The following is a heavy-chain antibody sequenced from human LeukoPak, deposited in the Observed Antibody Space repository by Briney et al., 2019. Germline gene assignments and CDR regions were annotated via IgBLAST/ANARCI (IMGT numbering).Heavy chain of an antibody. CDR2: ITSGSRYL. D-gene: IGHD3-22*01. CDR3: ARPSGYYAFVS. J-gene: IGHJ4*02. Sequence: GGSLRLSCEASGFSFSSYSMDWVRQAPGKGLEWVASITSGSRYLYYGDSVKGRFTVSRDNTKNSLHLQMNSLRVDDTAGYYCARPSGYYAFVSWGQGTLVTVSS. CDR1: GFSFSSYS. V-gene: IGHV3-21*06.